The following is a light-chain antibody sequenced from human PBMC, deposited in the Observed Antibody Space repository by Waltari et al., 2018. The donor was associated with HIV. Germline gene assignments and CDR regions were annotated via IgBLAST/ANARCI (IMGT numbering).Light chain of an antibody. V-gene: IGLV2-14*01. CDR1: SSDVSSYKY. CDR3: NSYTTSSTPVV. J-gene: IGLJ2*01. CDR2: EVK. Sequence: QSALTQPASVSGSLGQSITISCTGTSSDVSSYKYVTWYQLHPGKAPKLIIDEVKNRPSGVSNRFSGSKSGDTASLTISGLQAEDEADYYCNSYTTSSTPVVFGGGTKLTVL.